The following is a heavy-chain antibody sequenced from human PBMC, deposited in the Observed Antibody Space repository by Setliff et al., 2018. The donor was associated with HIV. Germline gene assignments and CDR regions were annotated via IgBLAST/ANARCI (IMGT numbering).Heavy chain of an antibody. J-gene: IGHJ1*01. CDR2: IQHSGTT. Sequence: PSETLSLTCAVSGDSVISKSWWVWVRQPPGKGLEWIGEIQHSGTTNYNPSLKSRVIISVDTSKNQFYLKLSSVTAADTAVYYCARAGYHGSISYWEYFHYWGQGTLVTVSS. CDR1: GDSVISKSW. D-gene: IGHD3-22*01. CDR3: ARAGYHGSISYWEYFHY. V-gene: IGHV4-4*02.